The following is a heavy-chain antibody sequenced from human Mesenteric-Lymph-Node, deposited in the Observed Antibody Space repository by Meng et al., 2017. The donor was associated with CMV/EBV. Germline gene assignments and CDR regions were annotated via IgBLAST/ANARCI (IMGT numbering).Heavy chain of an antibody. CDR1: GFTFSSYA. J-gene: IGHJ4*02. CDR3: AKDYCSSTSCPPADY. D-gene: IGHD2-2*01. V-gene: IGHV3-23*01. Sequence: GESLKISCAASGFTFSSYAMSWVRQAPGKGLEWVSAISGSGGSTYYADSVKGRFTISRDNSKNTLYLQMNGLRAEDTAVYYCAKDYCSSTSCPPADYWGQGTLVTVSS. CDR2: ISGSGGST.